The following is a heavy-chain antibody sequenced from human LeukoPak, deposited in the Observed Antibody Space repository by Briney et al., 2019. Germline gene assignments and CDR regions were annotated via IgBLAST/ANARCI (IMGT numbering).Heavy chain of an antibody. V-gene: IGHV3-30-3*02. Sequence: GRSLRLSCAASGFTFSSYAMHWVRQAPGKGLEWVAVISYDGSNKYYADSVKGRFTISRDNSKNTLYLQMNSLRAEDTAVYYCAKLPLRTIAVRWTAFYYFDYWGQGTLVTVSS. D-gene: IGHD6-19*01. CDR1: GFTFSSYA. CDR3: AKLPLRTIAVRWTAFYYFDY. CDR2: ISYDGSNK. J-gene: IGHJ4*02.